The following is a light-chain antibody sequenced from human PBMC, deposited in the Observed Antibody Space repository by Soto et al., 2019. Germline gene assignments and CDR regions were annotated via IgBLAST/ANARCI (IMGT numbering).Light chain of an antibody. V-gene: IGKV3-20*01. CDR2: GAS. CDR3: QQYGSSPGT. Sequence: EIVLTQSPGILSLSPVERATLSCMASQSVSSNYLAWYQQKPGQAPRLLMFGASIRDTGIPDRFSGSGSGTDFTLTISRLEPEDFAVYYCQQYGSSPGTFGQGTKVDIK. CDR1: QSVSSNY. J-gene: IGKJ1*01.